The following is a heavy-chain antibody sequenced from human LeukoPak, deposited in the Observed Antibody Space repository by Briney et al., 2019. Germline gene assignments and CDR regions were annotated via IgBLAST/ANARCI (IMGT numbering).Heavy chain of an antibody. V-gene: IGHV5-51*01. D-gene: IGHD6-19*01. Sequence: GESLKISCKGSGYRLTSYWIGWVRQMPGKGLEWMGIIYPGDSDTRYSPSFQGQVTISADKSISTAYLQWSSLKASDTAMYYCARRVAVADDAFDIWGQGTMVTVSS. CDR1: GYRLTSYW. CDR3: ARRVAVADDAFDI. CDR2: IYPGDSDT. J-gene: IGHJ3*02.